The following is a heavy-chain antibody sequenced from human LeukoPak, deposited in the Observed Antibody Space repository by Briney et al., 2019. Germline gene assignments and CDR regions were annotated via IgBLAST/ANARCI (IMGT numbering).Heavy chain of an antibody. V-gene: IGHV3-30*18. J-gene: IGHJ5*02. D-gene: IGHD2-15*01. CDR2: ISYDGSNK. Sequence: GGSLRLSCAASGFTFSSYGMHWVRQAPGKGLEWVAVISYDGSNKYYADSVKGRFTISRDNSKNTLYLQMNSLRAEDTAAYYCAKLVVVAANNWFDPWGQGTLVTVSS. CDR1: GFTFSSYG. CDR3: AKLVVVAANNWFDP.